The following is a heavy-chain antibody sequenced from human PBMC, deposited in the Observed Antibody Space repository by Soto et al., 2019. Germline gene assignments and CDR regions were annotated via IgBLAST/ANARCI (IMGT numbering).Heavy chain of an antibody. J-gene: IGHJ3*02. Sequence: ASETLSLTCTVSGGSISSGGYYWSWIRQHPGKGLEWIGYIYYSGSTYYNPSLKSRVTISVDTSKNQFSLKLSSVTAADTAVYYCARGCSGGSCYFDDAFDIWGQGTMVTVSS. CDR1: GGSISSGGYY. CDR2: IYYSGST. CDR3: ARGCSGGSCYFDDAFDI. V-gene: IGHV4-31*03. D-gene: IGHD2-15*01.